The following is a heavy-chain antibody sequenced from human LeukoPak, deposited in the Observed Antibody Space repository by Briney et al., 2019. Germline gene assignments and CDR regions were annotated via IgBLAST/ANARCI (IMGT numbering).Heavy chain of an antibody. V-gene: IGHV3-23*01. CDR3: ANPSGHSSGWYGGFDY. Sequence: GGSLRLSCAASGFTFSSNAMSWVRQAPGKGLEWVSGISGSGSNTYYADSVKGRFTISRDNSKNTLYLQMNSLRAEDTAVYYCANPSGHSSGWYGGFDYWGQGTLVTVSS. CDR1: GFTFSSNA. CDR2: ISGSGSNT. D-gene: IGHD6-19*01. J-gene: IGHJ4*02.